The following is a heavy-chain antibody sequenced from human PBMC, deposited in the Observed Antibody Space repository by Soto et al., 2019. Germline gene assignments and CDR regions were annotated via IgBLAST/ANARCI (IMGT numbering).Heavy chain of an antibody. V-gene: IGHV3-15*07. CDR2: IKSKTDGGTT. J-gene: IGHJ4*02. CDR3: TTEPGNDRAAMVFDY. CDR1: GFTFSNAW. Sequence: GGSLRLSCAASGFTFSNAWMNWVRQAPGKGLEWVGRIKSKTDGGTTDYAAPVKGRFTISRDDSKNTLYLQMNSLKTEDTAVYYCTTEPGNDRAAMVFDYWGQGTLVTVSS. D-gene: IGHD5-18*01.